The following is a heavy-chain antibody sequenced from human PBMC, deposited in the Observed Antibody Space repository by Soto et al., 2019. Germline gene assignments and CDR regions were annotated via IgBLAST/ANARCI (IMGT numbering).Heavy chain of an antibody. J-gene: IGHJ3*01. Sequence: QVQLVQSGAEVKKPGASVKVSCKASGYTFTSYGISWVRQAPGQGLEWMGWISAYNGNTNYAQKLQGRVTMTTDTSTSPAYMELRSLRSDDTAVYYCARDGPLARITMIVVAKNHAFDLWGQGTMVTVSS. CDR2: ISAYNGNT. CDR3: ARDGPLARITMIVVAKNHAFDL. CDR1: GYTFTSYG. D-gene: IGHD3-22*01. V-gene: IGHV1-18*04.